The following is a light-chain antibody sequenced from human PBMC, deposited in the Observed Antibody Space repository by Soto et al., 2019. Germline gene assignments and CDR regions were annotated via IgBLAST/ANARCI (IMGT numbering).Light chain of an antibody. CDR1: QSVSNS. J-gene: IGKJ1*01. CDR3: QQYDNWPPWT. Sequence: EIVLTQSPATLSLSPGERATLSCRASQSVSNSLAWYQQKPGQVPRLLIYGASTRAAGIPARFSGSGSGTEFTLTISSLQSEDFGVYYCQQYDNWPPWTFGQGTKVEIK. V-gene: IGKV3-15*01. CDR2: GAS.